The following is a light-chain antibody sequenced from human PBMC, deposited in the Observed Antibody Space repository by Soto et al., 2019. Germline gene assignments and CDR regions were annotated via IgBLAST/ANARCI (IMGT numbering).Light chain of an antibody. V-gene: IGKV4-1*01. CDR2: WAS. J-gene: IGKJ1*01. CDR1: QTILDSSNNKDY. Sequence: DIVMTQSPDSLAVSQGEGATINCKSSQTILDSSNNKDYLTWYQQKLGQPPKXXSYWASTREFGVPDRFSGSGSGTDFTLTISSLQAEDVEVYYCQQYYSTPRAFGQGTKVDI. CDR3: QQYYSTPRA.